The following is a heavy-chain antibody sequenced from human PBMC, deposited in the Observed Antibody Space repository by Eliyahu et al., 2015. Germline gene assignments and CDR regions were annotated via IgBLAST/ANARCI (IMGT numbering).Heavy chain of an antibody. V-gene: IGHV3-23*01. CDR3: ATYYDILTGYSYYYYGMDV. CDR2: ISGSGGST. Sequence: EVQLLXSGGGLVQPGGSLRLSCAASGFXFSXYXXXWVRQAPGKGLEWVSAISGSGGSTYYADSVKGRFTISRDNSKNTLYLQMNSLRAEDTAVYYCATYYDILTGYSYYYYGMDVWGQGTTVTVSS. J-gene: IGHJ6*02. D-gene: IGHD3-9*01. CDR1: GFXFSXYX.